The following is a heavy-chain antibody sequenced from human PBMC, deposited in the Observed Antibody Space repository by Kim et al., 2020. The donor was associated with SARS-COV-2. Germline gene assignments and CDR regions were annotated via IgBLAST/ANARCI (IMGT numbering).Heavy chain of an antibody. Sequence: SVKVSCKASGGTFSSYAISWVRQAPGQGLEWMGRIIPILGIANYAQKFQGRVTITADKSTSTAYMELSSLRSEDTAVYYCARGLGTTGTTASIRYYYYGMDVSGQGTTVTVSS. CDR3: ARGLGTTGTTASIRYYYYGMDV. J-gene: IGHJ6*02. CDR2: IIPILGIA. V-gene: IGHV1-69*04. CDR1: GGTFSSYA. D-gene: IGHD1-1*01.